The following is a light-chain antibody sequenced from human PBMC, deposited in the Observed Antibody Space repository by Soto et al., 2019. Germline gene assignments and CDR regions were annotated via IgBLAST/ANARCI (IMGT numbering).Light chain of an antibody. CDR3: QQYNTWRSIS. V-gene: IGKV3-20*01. Sequence: EIVLTQSPGTLSLSPGERTTLSCRASQSVSSNFLDWYQQKPGQAPRLLIYGASSRATGIPDRFSGSGSGTDFTLTISRLEPEDFAVYYCQQYNTWRSISFGQGTRLEIK. CDR2: GAS. J-gene: IGKJ5*01. CDR1: QSVSSNF.